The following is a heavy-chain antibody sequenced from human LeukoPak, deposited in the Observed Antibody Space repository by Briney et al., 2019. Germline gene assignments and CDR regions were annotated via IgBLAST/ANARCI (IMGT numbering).Heavy chain of an antibody. V-gene: IGHV3-23*01. CDR3: AKVRTYFYHGLDV. J-gene: IGHJ6*02. CDR2: ISGTTSGT. CDR1: GFTFNRCW. Sequence: GGSLRLSCVVSGFTFNRCWMNWVRQAPGKGLEWVSGISGTTSGTYYADSVKGRFTISRDNSKNTLFLRVNSLRAEDTAVYYCAKVRTYFYHGLDVWGQGTTVTVSS. D-gene: IGHD1-14*01.